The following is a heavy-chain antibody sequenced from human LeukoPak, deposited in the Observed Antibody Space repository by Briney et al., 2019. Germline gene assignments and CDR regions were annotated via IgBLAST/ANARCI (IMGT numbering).Heavy chain of an antibody. CDR3: AKGDGYDSDS. Sequence: GESLQISCQGSGYSFSNYWISWVRQMPAKGLEWLGNIDPSDSYTNYSPSFQGHVTISADKSISTAYLQWSSLKASDTAIYYCAKGDGYDSDSWGQGTLVTVSS. J-gene: IGHJ5*01. CDR2: IDPSDSYT. D-gene: IGHD5-12*01. V-gene: IGHV5-10-1*01. CDR1: GYSFSNYW.